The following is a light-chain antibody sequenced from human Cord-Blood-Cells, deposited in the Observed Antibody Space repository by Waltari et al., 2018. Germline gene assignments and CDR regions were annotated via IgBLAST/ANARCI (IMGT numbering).Light chain of an antibody. CDR2: GAS. CDR1: HSVSSN. J-gene: IGKJ2*01. V-gene: IGKV3-15*01. Sequence: EIVMTQSPATLSVSPGERATLSCRASHSVSSNLAWYQQKPGQAPRLLIDGASTSATASPARFRGSGSGTEFTLTISSLQSEDVAVYYCQQYNNWPYTVGQGTKLEIK. CDR3: QQYNNWPYT.